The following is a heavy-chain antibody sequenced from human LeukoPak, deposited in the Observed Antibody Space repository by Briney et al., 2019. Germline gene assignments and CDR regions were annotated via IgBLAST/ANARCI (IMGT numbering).Heavy chain of an antibody. CDR3: ARVLAAAGAFDY. CDR2: ISAYNGNT. D-gene: IGHD6-13*01. Sequence: ASVKVSCKASGYTFTSYDINWVRQAPGQGLEWMGWISAYNGNTNYAQKLQGRVTMTTDTSTSTAYMELRSLRSDDTAVYYCARVLAAAGAFDYWGQGTLVTVSS. CDR1: GYTFTSYD. J-gene: IGHJ4*02. V-gene: IGHV1-18*01.